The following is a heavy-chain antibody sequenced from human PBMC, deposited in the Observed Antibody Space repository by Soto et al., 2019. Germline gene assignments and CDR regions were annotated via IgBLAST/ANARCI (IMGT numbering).Heavy chain of an antibody. J-gene: IGHJ4*02. CDR1: GDSITSRDFY. CDR2: ISHSGDT. Sequence: QLRLQESGPGLVKPSGTLSLTCTVSGDSITSRDFYWGWIRRPPGQGLEWVGTISHSGDTFYNPPLKSRLTMSIDASKNHFSMRLTSVTAADAAVYFCARQMLGPIPYCGWLSPVTSWGQGTQVTVSA. CDR3: ARQMLGPIPYCGWLSPVTS. D-gene: IGHD2-21*01. V-gene: IGHV4-39*01.